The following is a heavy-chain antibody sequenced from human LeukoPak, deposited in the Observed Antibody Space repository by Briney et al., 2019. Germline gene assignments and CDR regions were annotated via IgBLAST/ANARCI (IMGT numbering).Heavy chain of an antibody. Sequence: GGSLRLSCAASGFTFSSYAVSWVRQAPGKGLEWVSAISGSGGSTYYADSVKGRFTISRDNSKNTLYLQMNSLRAEDTAVYYCAKDGREWLRFKAFDYWGQGTLVTVSS. V-gene: IGHV3-23*01. D-gene: IGHD5-12*01. CDR3: AKDGREWLRFKAFDY. CDR2: ISGSGGST. J-gene: IGHJ4*02. CDR1: GFTFSSYA.